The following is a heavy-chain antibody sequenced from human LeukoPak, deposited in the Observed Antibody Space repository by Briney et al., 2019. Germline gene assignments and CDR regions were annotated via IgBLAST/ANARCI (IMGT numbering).Heavy chain of an antibody. J-gene: IGHJ4*02. CDR1: GGSISSYY. CDR3: ARLSLWFGEFRFDY. D-gene: IGHD3-10*01. Sequence: SETLSLTCTVSGGSISSYYWSWIRQPPGKGLEWIGYIYYSGSTNYNPSLKSRVTISVDTSKNQFSLKLSSVTAADTAVYYCARLSLWFGEFRFDYWGQGTLVTVSS. V-gene: IGHV4-59*01. CDR2: IYYSGST.